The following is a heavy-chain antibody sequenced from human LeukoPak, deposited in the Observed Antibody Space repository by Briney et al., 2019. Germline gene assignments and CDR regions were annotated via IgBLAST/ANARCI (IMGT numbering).Heavy chain of an antibody. Sequence: GGSLRLSCAAPGFTFDDYVMHWVRQAPGKGLEWVSGISWNSGSIGYADSVKGRFTISRDNAKNSLYLQMNSLRAEDTALYYCAKTYYYGSGSYDYWGQGTLVTVSS. J-gene: IGHJ4*02. V-gene: IGHV3-9*01. CDR3: AKTYYYGSGSYDY. CDR2: ISWNSGSI. D-gene: IGHD3-10*01. CDR1: GFTFDDYV.